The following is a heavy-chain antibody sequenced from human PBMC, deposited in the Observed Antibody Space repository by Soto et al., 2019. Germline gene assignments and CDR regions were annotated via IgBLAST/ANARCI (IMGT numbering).Heavy chain of an antibody. CDR3: TRAAASDWNYVSTSS. V-gene: IGHV1-18*04. CDR2: ISAKTGNT. D-gene: IGHD1-7*01. CDR1: GFSFTSSG. Sequence: QIPLLQSGGEVRKPGASVKVSCKASGFSFTSSGFNWVRQAPGQGLEWMGWISAKTGNTNYAQKFQGRVTLTTDTSTSTAHMELRSPTSDDTAMYYCTRAAASDWNYVSTSSWGQGTLVTVSS. J-gene: IGHJ4*02.